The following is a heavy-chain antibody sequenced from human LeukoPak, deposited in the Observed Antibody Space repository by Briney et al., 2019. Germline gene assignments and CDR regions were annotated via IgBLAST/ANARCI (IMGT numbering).Heavy chain of an antibody. CDR2: IYISGGT. Sequence: PSQTLSLTCTVSGDSISSGSYYWSWIRQPAGKGLEWIGRIYISGGTNYNPSLKSRVTISVDTSRNQFSLKLSSVTAADTAVYYCARDGNDYGDYWGQGTLVTVSS. J-gene: IGHJ4*02. D-gene: IGHD4-17*01. V-gene: IGHV4-61*02. CDR3: ARDGNDYGDY. CDR1: GDSISSGSYY.